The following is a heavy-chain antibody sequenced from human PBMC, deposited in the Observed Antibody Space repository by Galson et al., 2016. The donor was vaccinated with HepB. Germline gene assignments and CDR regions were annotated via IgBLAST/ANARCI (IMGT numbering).Heavy chain of an antibody. D-gene: IGHD2-2*01. Sequence: SLRLSCAASGFTFSSYLMYWVRQAPGKGLEWVAIISDDGSDKNYADSVKGRFTISRDNSQNTLFSQMNSLRVEDTAVYYCARPGRLCSSISCYSWFDPWGQGTLVTVSA. J-gene: IGHJ5*02. CDR2: ISDDGSDK. CDR3: ARPGRLCSSISCYSWFDP. V-gene: IGHV3-30*04. CDR1: GFTFSSYL.